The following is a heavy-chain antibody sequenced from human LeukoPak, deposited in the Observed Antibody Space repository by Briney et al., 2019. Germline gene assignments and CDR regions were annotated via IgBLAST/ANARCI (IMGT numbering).Heavy chain of an antibody. V-gene: IGHV3-23*01. J-gene: IGHJ3*02. Sequence: PGGSLRLSCAASGFTFSSYAMSWVRQAPGKGLEWVSAISGSTGNTYYADSVKGRFTISRDNSKNTVYLQMNSLRAEDTAVYYCAKDPPYCYDSSGYGGGAFDIWGQGTMVTVSS. CDR2: ISGSTGNT. CDR3: AKDPPYCYDSSGYGGGAFDI. D-gene: IGHD3-22*01. CDR1: GFTFSSYA.